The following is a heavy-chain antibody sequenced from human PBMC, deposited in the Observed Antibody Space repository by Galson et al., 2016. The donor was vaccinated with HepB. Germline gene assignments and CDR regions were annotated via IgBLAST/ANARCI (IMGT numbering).Heavy chain of an antibody. V-gene: IGHV6-1*01. J-gene: IGHJ6*02. Sequence: CAISGDSVSSKSAAWNRIRQSPSRGLEWLGRTYFRSKWYNDYALSVKSRIIISPDTSNNQLSLQLNSVTPEDTAVYYCVRGLYGSANYYYHGLDVWGQGTTVIVSS. CDR2: TYFRSKWYN. CDR3: VRGLYGSANYYYHGLDV. CDR1: GDSVSSKSAA. D-gene: IGHD3-10*01.